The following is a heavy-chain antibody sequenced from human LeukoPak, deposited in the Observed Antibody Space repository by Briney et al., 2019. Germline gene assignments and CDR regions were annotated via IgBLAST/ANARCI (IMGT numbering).Heavy chain of an antibody. CDR1: GFTFSSYW. D-gene: IGHD3-22*01. V-gene: IGHV3-74*01. CDR3: ARVGYYDSSGWGRYAFDI. CDR2: INRDGSST. J-gene: IGHJ3*02. Sequence: GGSLRLSCAASGFTFSSYWMHWVRQTPGKGLVWVSRINRDGSSTIYADSVKGRFTISRDNAKNTLYLQMNSLRAEDTAVYYCARVGYYDSSGWGRYAFDIWGQGTMVTVPS.